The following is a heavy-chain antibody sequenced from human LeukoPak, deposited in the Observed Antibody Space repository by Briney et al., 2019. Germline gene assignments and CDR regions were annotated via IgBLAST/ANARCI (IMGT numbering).Heavy chain of an antibody. Sequence: GGSLRLSCATSGFTFSSYSMNWVRQAPGKGLEWVSSISSSSRYIYYADSVKGRFTISRDNAKNSLYLQMNSLRDEDTAVYYCARDSSSWFGFDYWGQGTLVTVSS. CDR2: ISSSSRYI. V-gene: IGHV3-21*01. D-gene: IGHD6-13*01. CDR1: GFTFSSYS. J-gene: IGHJ4*02. CDR3: ARDSSSWFGFDY.